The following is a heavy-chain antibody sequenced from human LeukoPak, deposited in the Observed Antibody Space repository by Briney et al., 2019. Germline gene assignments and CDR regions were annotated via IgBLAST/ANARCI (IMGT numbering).Heavy chain of an antibody. J-gene: IGHJ4*02. CDR2: IYTSGST. CDR1: GGSISSYY. CDR3: ARFSPRAMGNYLDF. D-gene: IGHD7-27*01. Sequence: SETLSLTCTVSGGSISSYYWSWIRQPAGKGLEWIGRIYTSGSTNYDPSLKSRVTMSVDTSKNQFSLKLSSVTAADTAVYYCARFSPRAMGNYLDFWGQGTLVTVSS. V-gene: IGHV4-4*07.